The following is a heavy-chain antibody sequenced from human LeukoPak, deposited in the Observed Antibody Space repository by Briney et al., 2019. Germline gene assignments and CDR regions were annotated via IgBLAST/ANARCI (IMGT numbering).Heavy chain of an antibody. CDR2: INPNSGGT. CDR3: ARAPRAAAGTRGWFDP. J-gene: IGHJ5*02. D-gene: IGHD6-13*01. V-gene: IGHV1-2*02. CDR1: GYTFTGYY. Sequence: ASVKVSCKASGYTFTGYYMHWVRQAPGQGLEWMGWINPNSGGTNYAQKFQGRVTMTRDTSISTAYMELSRLRSDDTAVYYCARAPRAAAGTRGWFDPWGQGTLVTVSS.